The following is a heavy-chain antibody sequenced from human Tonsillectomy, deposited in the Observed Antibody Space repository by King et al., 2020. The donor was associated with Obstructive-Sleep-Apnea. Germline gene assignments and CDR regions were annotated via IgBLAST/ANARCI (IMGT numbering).Heavy chain of an antibody. CDR1: GGSISSSSYY. V-gene: IGHV4-39*07. CDR2: IYYSGST. J-gene: IGHJ4*02. D-gene: IGHD3-22*01. Sequence: VQLQESGPGLVKPSETLSLTCTVYGGSISSSSYYWGWIRQPPGKGLEWFGSIYYSGSTYYNPSLKSRVNISVDTSKNQFSLKLSSVTAADTAVYYCARETHYYDSSGYLSYFDYWGQGTLVTVSS. CDR3: ARETHYYDSSGYLSYFDY.